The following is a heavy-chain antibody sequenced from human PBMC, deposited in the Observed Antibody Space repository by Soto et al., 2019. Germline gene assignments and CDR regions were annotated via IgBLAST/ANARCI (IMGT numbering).Heavy chain of an antibody. Sequence: QLQLVQSGTEVKEPGSSVKVSCKASGGTFSTSSFVWVRQGPGQGLEWMGGIIPIFTRTNFAQKFQGRVTFSADESTRPASMELRSLTSVDTAIYYCARDVVRSTAGDSWGQGTLVTVSS. V-gene: IGHV1-69*01. CDR1: GGTFSTSS. D-gene: IGHD2-15*01. CDR2: IIPIFTRT. J-gene: IGHJ4*02. CDR3: ARDVVRSTAGDS.